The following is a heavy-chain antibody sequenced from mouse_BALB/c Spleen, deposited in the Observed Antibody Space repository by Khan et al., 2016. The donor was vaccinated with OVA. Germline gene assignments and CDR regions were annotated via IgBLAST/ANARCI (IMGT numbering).Heavy chain of an antibody. CDR3: ARSNGNYWFAY. CDR2: INTYTGEP. D-gene: IGHD2-1*01. CDR1: GYTFTNYG. Sequence: QIQLVQSGPELKKPGETVKISCKASGYTFTNYGMNRVKQAPGKGLKGRGWINTYTGEPTYADDLKGRFSFSLDTSASTAFLQINYLNNEDTATYFCARSNGNYWFAYWGQGTLVTVSA. V-gene: IGHV9-3-1*01. J-gene: IGHJ3*01.